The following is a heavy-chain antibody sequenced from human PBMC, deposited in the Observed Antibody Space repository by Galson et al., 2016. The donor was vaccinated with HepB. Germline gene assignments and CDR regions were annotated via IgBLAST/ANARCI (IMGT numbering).Heavy chain of an antibody. CDR1: GYTFNTYH. D-gene: IGHD1-14*01. CDR2: IKPSGGNT. Sequence: SCKASGYTFNTYHMHWVRQAPGQGLEWMGIIKPSGGNTIYAQKFQDRITMTRDTSTSTVYMELISLRSEDTAVYYCARELDHSFYFDYWGQGTLLTVSS. J-gene: IGHJ4*02. CDR3: ARELDHSFYFDY. V-gene: IGHV1-46*02.